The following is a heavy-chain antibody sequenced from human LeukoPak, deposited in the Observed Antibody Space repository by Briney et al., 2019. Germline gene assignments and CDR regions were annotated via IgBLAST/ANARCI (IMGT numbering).Heavy chain of an antibody. D-gene: IGHD5-12*01. CDR3: ARVVGGYEDY. Sequence: SETLSLTCAVYGGSFSGYYWSWIRRPPGKGLEWIGEINHSGSTNYNPSLKSRVTISVDTSKNQFSLKLSSVTAVDTAVYYCARVVGGYEDYWGQGTLVTVSS. J-gene: IGHJ4*02. CDR1: GGSFSGYY. V-gene: IGHV4-34*01. CDR2: INHSGST.